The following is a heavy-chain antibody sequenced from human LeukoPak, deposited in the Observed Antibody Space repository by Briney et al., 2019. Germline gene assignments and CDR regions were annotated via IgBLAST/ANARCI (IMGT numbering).Heavy chain of an antibody. D-gene: IGHD5-18*01. J-gene: IGHJ4*02. Sequence: GGSLRLSCAASGFTFSSYGMHWVRQAPGKGLEWVAFIRYDGSNKYYADSVKGRFTISRDNSKNTLYLQMNSLRAEDTAVYYCARGGGYSYGSFDYWGQGTLVTVSS. CDR1: GFTFSSYG. V-gene: IGHV3-30*02. CDR3: ARGGGYSYGSFDY. CDR2: IRYDGSNK.